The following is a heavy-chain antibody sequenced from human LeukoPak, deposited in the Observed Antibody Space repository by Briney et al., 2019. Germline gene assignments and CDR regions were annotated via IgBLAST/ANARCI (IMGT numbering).Heavy chain of an antibody. CDR3: ARARRPGIAVAGDY. J-gene: IGHJ4*02. CDR2: INPNSGGT. CDR1: GYTFTGYY. V-gene: IGHV1-2*02. D-gene: IGHD6-19*01. Sequence: ASVKVSCKASGYTFTGYYMHWVRQAPGQGLEWTGWINPNSGGTNYAQKFQGRVTMTRDTSISTAYMELSRLRSDDTAVYYCARARRPGIAVAGDYWGQGTLVTVSS.